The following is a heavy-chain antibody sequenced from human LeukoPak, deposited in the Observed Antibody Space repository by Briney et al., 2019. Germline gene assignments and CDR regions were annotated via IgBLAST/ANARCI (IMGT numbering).Heavy chain of an antibody. V-gene: IGHV4-59*08. CDR2: IFYSGST. J-gene: IGHJ2*01. CDR1: GGSISSYY. CDR3: ARSLYGDYSWYFDL. Sequence: SETLSLTCTVSGGSISSYYWSWIRQPPGKGLEWIGYIFYSGSTNYNPSLESRVTMSVDTSKNQFSLKLSSVTAADTAVYYCARSLYGDYSWYFDLWGRGTLVTVSS. D-gene: IGHD4-17*01.